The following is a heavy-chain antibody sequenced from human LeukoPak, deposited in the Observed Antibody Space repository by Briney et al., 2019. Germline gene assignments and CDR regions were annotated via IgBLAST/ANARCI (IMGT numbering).Heavy chain of an antibody. CDR2: IYYSGST. CDR1: GGSISSYY. Sequence: SETLSLTCTVSGGSISSYYWSWIRQPPGKGLEWIGYIYYSGSTNYNPSLKSRVTISVDTSKNQFSLKLSSVTAADTAVYYCARVGKYGSGRAIGAYWGQGTLVTVSS. D-gene: IGHD3-10*01. V-gene: IGHV4-59*01. J-gene: IGHJ4*02. CDR3: ARVGKYGSGRAIGAY.